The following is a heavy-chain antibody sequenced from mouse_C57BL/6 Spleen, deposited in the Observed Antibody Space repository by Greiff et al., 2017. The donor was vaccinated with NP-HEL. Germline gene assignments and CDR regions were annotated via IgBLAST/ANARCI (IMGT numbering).Heavy chain of an antibody. V-gene: IGHV1-50*01. CDR3: ARDSNYVH. Sequence: QVQLQQPGAELVKPGASVKLSCKASGYTFTSYWMQWVKQRPGQGLEWIGEIDPSDSYTNYNQKFKGKATLTVDTSSSTAYMQLSSLTSEDSAVYYCARDSNYVHWGQGTTLTVSS. D-gene: IGHD2-5*01. J-gene: IGHJ2*01. CDR2: IDPSDSYT. CDR1: GYTFTSYW.